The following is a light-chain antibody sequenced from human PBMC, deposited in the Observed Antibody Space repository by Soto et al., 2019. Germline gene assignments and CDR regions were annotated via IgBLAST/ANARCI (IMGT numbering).Light chain of an antibody. CDR1: SSDVGGYNY. Sequence: QSALTQPASVSGSPGQSTTISCTGTSSDVGGYNYVSWYQQYPGKAPKLMIYEVSNRPSGVSNRFSGSQSGNTASLTISGLQAEDEADYYCTSYTSNTTLVFGTGTKVTVL. V-gene: IGLV2-14*01. J-gene: IGLJ1*01. CDR2: EVS. CDR3: TSYTSNTTLV.